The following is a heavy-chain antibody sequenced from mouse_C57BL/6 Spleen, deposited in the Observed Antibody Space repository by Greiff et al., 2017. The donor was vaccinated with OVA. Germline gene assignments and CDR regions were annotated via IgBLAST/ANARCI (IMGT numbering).Heavy chain of an antibody. CDR2: ISDGGSYT. J-gene: IGHJ4*01. Sequence: DVKLVESGGGLVKPGGSLKLPCAASGFTFSSYAMSWVRQTPEKRLEWVATISDGGSYTYYPDNVKGRFTISRDNAKNNLYLQMSHLKSEDTAMYYCAREGYYGSSYYAMDYWGQGTSVTVSS. CDR1: GFTFSSYA. CDR3: AREGYYGSSYYAMDY. D-gene: IGHD1-1*01. V-gene: IGHV5-4*01.